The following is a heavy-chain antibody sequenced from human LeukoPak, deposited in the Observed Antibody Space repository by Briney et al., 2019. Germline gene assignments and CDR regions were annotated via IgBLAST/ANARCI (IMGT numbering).Heavy chain of an antibody. CDR1: GYTFTSYG. Sequence: GASVKVSCKASGYTFTSYGISWVRQAPGQGLEWMGWINPNSGGTNYTQKFQGRVTMTRDTSISTAYLDLSDLTSDDTAVYYCTRRLERRGAYFDYWGQGTLVTVSS. CDR3: TRRLERRGAYFDY. CDR2: INPNSGGT. V-gene: IGHV1-2*02. D-gene: IGHD1-1*01. J-gene: IGHJ4*02.